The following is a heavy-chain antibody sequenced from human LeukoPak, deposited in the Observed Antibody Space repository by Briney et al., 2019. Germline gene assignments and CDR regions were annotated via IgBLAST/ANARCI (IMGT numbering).Heavy chain of an antibody. D-gene: IGHD3-3*01. V-gene: IGHV4-59*01. CDR2: IYYSGST. J-gene: IGHJ6*03. CDR3: AREIWSASFEYMDV. Sequence: PSETLSLTCTVSGGSISSYYWSWIRQPPGKGLEWIAYIYYSGSTNYNPSLKSRVTISVDTSKNQFSLKLSSVTAADTAVYYCAREIWSASFEYMDVWGKGTTVTVSS. CDR1: GGSISSYY.